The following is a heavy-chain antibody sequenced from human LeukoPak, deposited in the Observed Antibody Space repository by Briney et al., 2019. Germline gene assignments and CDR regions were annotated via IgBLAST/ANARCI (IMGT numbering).Heavy chain of an antibody. D-gene: IGHD3-10*01. V-gene: IGHV1-8*01. CDR1: GYISSSND. Sequence: ASVKLSCKASGYISSSNDINWVRQAAGQGLEWMGWMNPNSGDTGYTQKFQGRVAMTRSNSITTPYMELSSLRAEDTAMYYCARGPFGSGSFLDYWGQGTLVTVSS. CDR3: ARGPFGSGSFLDY. CDR2: MNPNSGDT. J-gene: IGHJ4*02.